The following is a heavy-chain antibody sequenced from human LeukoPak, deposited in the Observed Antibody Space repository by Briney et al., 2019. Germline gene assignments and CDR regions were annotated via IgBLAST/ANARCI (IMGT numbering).Heavy chain of an antibody. Sequence: SETLSLTCAVYGGSFSGYYWSWIRQPPGKGLEWIGEINHSGSTNYNPSLKSRVTISVDTSKNRFSLKLSSVTAADTAVYYCARENCSGGSCYSPYNWFDPWGQGTLVTVSS. J-gene: IGHJ5*02. V-gene: IGHV4-34*01. CDR2: INHSGST. CDR3: ARENCSGGSCYSPYNWFDP. CDR1: GGSFSGYY. D-gene: IGHD2-15*01.